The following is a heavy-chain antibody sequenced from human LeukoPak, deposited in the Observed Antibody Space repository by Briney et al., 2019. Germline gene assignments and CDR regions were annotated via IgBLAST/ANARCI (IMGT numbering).Heavy chain of an antibody. V-gene: IGHV4-38-2*01. D-gene: IGHD6-19*01. CDR3: VLTTFSSGFYYFDY. J-gene: IGHJ4*02. CDR2: IYHSGST. Sequence: PSETLSLTXAVSGYSISSGYYWGWIRQPPGKGLEWIGSIYHSGSTYYNPSLKSRVTISGDTSKNQFSLKLSSGTAADTAVYYCVLTTFSSGFYYFDYWGQGTLVTVSS. CDR1: GYSISSGYY.